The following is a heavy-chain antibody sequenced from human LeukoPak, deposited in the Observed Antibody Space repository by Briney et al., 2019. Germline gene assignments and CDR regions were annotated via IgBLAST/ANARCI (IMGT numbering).Heavy chain of an antibody. D-gene: IGHD3-22*01. CDR3: AKDRHYYDSSGYYYFDY. CDR1: GFTFSSYG. V-gene: IGHV3-30*02. CDR2: IRYDGSNK. Sequence: GGSLRLSCAASGFTFSSYGMHWVRQAPGKGLEWVAFIRYDGSNKYYADSVKGRFTISRDNSKNTLYLQMNSLRAEDMAVYYCAKDRHYYDSSGYYYFDYWGQGTLVTVSS. J-gene: IGHJ4*02.